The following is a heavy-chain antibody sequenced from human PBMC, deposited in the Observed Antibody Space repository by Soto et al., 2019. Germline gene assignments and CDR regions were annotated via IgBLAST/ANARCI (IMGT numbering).Heavy chain of an antibody. V-gene: IGHV3-30*18. CDR3: AKRGGVVGGSEHPFFEY. Sequence: QVQLVESEGGVVQPGKSLRLSCAASGFIFSNYGMHWVRQAPGKGLEWVALISFDGKNRNYADSVKGRFTIYRDNPKNTLYLEMNSLRPEDTAFYYCAKRGGVVGGSEHPFFEYWGQGTLVTVSS. J-gene: IGHJ4*02. D-gene: IGHD2-15*01. CDR2: ISFDGKNR. CDR1: GFIFSNYG.